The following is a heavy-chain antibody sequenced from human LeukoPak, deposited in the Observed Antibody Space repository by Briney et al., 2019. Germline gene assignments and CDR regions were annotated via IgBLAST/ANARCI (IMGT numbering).Heavy chain of an antibody. Sequence: GGSLRLSCAASGFTFSSFWMNWVRQPPGQGLEWVATIKPDGSEKYYVDSVKGRFTISRDNAKNSLYLQMNSLRAEDTAVYYCATTPRGVINYWGQGTLVTVSS. CDR2: IKPDGSEK. D-gene: IGHD3-10*01. J-gene: IGHJ4*02. CDR3: ATTPRGVINY. CDR1: GFTFSSFW. V-gene: IGHV3-7*01.